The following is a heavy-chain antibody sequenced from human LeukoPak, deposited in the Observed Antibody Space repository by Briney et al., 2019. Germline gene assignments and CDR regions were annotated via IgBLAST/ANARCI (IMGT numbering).Heavy chain of an antibody. Sequence: SETLSLTCTVSGGSISSGGYYWSWIRQPPGEGLEWIGYIYHSGSTYYNPSLKSRVTISVDRSKNQFSLKLSSVTAADTAVHYCARGPPYCSSTSCYPRHFDYWGQGTLVTVSS. CDR2: IYHSGST. CDR1: GGSISSGGYY. V-gene: IGHV4-30-2*01. J-gene: IGHJ4*02. CDR3: ARGPPYCSSTSCYPRHFDY. D-gene: IGHD2-2*01.